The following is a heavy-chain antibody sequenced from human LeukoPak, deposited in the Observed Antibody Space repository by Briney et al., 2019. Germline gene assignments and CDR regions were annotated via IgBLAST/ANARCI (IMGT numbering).Heavy chain of an antibody. Sequence: GGSMRLASAVYGFTFSDYYMSWIRQGPGNWLEWVSYISSSGSTIYYADSVKGRFTISRDNAKNSLYLQMNSLRAEDTAVYYWARDPYGSGSFLDYWGQGTLVTVSS. CDR2: ISSSGSTI. CDR3: ARDPYGSGSFLDY. D-gene: IGHD3-10*01. V-gene: IGHV3-11*04. J-gene: IGHJ4*02. CDR1: GFTFSDYY.